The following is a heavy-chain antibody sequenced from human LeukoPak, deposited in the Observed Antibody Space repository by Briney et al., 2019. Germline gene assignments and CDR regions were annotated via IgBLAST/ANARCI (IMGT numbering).Heavy chain of an antibody. V-gene: IGHV1-18*01. CDR1: GYTFTSSG. Sequence: GASVKVSCKASGYTFTSSGISGVRHAPGQGLEWMEWISTYNGNANYAQKLQGRDTMTTATSTSTAYMELRRLTSDDTAVYYCARDLDGSGSYYTDYWGQGTLVSVSS. D-gene: IGHD3-10*01. CDR2: ISTYNGNA. CDR3: ARDLDGSGSYYTDY. J-gene: IGHJ4*02.